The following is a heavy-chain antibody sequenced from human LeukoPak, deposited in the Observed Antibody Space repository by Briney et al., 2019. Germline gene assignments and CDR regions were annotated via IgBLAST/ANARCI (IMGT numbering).Heavy chain of an antibody. D-gene: IGHD1-26*01. V-gene: IGHV4-4*07. CDR3: ARHRIVGAIVLDY. CDR1: GASISSYY. J-gene: IGHJ4*02. CDR2: IYSTGSA. Sequence: SETLSLTCTVSGASISSYYWSWIRQPAGTGLEWIGRIYSTGSANYNPSLKSRVTMSVDTSKSQFSLNMSSVTAADAAVYYCARHRIVGAIVLDYWGQGTLVTVSS.